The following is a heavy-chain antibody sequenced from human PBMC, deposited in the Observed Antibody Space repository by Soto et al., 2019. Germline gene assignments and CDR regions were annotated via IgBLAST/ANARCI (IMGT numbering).Heavy chain of an antibody. CDR2: ISSSSSTI. D-gene: IGHD3-3*01. CDR3: ARGGYDFCIGYYDY. V-gene: IGHV3-48*02. J-gene: IGHJ4*02. Sequence: GGSLRLSCAASGFTFSSYSMNWVRQAPGKGLEWVSYISSSSSTIYYADSVKGRFTISRDNAKNSLYLQMNSLRDEDAAVYYCARGGYDFCIGYYDYWGQGTLVTVSS. CDR1: GFTFSSYS.